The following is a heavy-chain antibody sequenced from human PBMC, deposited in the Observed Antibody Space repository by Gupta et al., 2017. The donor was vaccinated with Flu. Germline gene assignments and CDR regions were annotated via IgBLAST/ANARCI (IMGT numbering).Heavy chain of an antibody. V-gene: IGHV1-69*01. CDR1: GVTFSDYP. CDR2: VLPVFGPT. CDR3: ARKRGGHCSGDTCYSFDY. J-gene: IGHJ4*02. D-gene: IGHD2-15*01. Sequence: QVHLVQSGAEVKKPGSSVKVSCKTSGVTFSDYPINWVRQAPGQGLEWMGAVLPVFGPTNYEQKFQGRVTITADESTNTVYMELSILRSEDTAVEYWARKRGGHCSGDTCYSFDYGGQGTLVTVSS.